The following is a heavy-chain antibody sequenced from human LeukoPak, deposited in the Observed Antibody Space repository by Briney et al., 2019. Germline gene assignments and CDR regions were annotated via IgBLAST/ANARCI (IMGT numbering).Heavy chain of an antibody. Sequence: SETLSLTCTVSGGSISSSSYYWGWIRQPPGKGLEWIGSIYYSGSTYYNPSLKSRVTISEDTSKNQFSLKLSSVTAADTAVYYCARVKPRLDAFDIWGQGTMVTVSS. CDR1: GGSISSSSYY. V-gene: IGHV4-39*07. D-gene: IGHD6-25*01. J-gene: IGHJ3*02. CDR3: ARVKPRLDAFDI. CDR2: IYYSGST.